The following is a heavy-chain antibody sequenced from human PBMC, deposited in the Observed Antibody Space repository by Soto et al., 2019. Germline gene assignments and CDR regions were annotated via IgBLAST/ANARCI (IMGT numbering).Heavy chain of an antibody. V-gene: IGHV4-34*01. CDR1: RGCFSSYY. J-gene: IGHJ6*02. CDR3: ERLGHNYYYVMDV. CDR2: INHSGST. Sequence: XGSLSLTCAVCRGCFSSYYWSGIRQPPGKGLEWIGEINHSGSTNYNPSLKSRVTISVDTSKNQFSLKLSSVTAADTAVYYCERLGHNYYYVMDVCREPITVTVPS.